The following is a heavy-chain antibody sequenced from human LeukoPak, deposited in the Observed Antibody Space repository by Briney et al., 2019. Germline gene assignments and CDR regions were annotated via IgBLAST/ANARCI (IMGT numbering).Heavy chain of an antibody. CDR1: GYTFTSYA. Sequence: ASVKVSCKASGYTFTSYAMHWVRQAPGQRLEWMGWINAGNGNTKYSQKFQGRVTITRDTSASTAYMELSSLRSEDTAVYYCARDRVEIGFDYWGQGTLVAVSS. J-gene: IGHJ4*02. CDR2: INAGNGNT. V-gene: IGHV1-3*01. CDR3: ARDRVEIGFDY. D-gene: IGHD5-24*01.